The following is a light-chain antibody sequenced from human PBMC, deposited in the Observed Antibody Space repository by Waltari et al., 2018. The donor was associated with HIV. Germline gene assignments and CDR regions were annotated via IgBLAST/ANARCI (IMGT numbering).Light chain of an antibody. J-gene: IGLJ3*02. CDR1: SSDIGDYTY. CDR2: DVT. CDR3: CSFAGSYTLV. Sequence: QSALTQPRSVSGSPGQSVTISCTGTSSDIGDYTYVPLYQQHPGKAPKRMIYDVTKRPSGVPDRFSGSESGNTASLTISGLQAEDEAAYYCCSFAGSYTLVFGGGTKLTVL. V-gene: IGLV2-11*01.